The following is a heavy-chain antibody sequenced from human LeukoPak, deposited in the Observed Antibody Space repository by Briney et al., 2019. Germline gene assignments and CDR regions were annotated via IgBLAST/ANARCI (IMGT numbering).Heavy chain of an antibody. CDR3: TRVTLRGSKYNWFDP. CDR2: ITPIIGTT. Sequence: GASVKVSCTSSGGTFNTHIFNWVRQAPGQGLEWMGKITPIIGTTKYAQRFQARVTITADRSTSTAYLELSGLTYDDTAVYYCTRVTLRGSKYNWFDPWGQGTPVSVS. J-gene: IGHJ5*02. CDR1: GGTFNTHI. V-gene: IGHV1-69*08. D-gene: IGHD1-26*01.